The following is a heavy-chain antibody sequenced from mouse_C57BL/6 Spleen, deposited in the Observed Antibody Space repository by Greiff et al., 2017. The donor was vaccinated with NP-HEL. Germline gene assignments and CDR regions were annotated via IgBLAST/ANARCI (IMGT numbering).Heavy chain of an antibody. D-gene: IGHD1-1*01. V-gene: IGHV3-6*01. CDR3: ARGGTTVVAFDY. CDR2: ISYDGSN. J-gene: IGHJ2*01. CDR1: GYSITSGYY. Sequence: EVQRVESGPGLVKPSQSLSLTCSVTGYSITSGYYWNWIRQFPGNKLEWMGYISYDGSNNYNPSLKNRISITRDTSKNQFFLKLNSVTTEDTATYYCARGGTTVVAFDYWGQGTTLTVSS.